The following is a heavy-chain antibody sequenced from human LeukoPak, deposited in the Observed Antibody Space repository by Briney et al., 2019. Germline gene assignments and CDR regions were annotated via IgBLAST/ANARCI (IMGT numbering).Heavy chain of an antibody. CDR3: ARALASAAGRRAAMMGD. Sequence: ASVKVSCKASGYTFINYYMHWVRQAPGQGLEWMGIINPSGGSSGYAQKFQGRVTMTRDMSTSTVYVELSSLTSEDTAVYYCARALASAAGRRAAMMGDWGQGTPVTVSS. CDR2: INPSGGSS. J-gene: IGHJ4*02. D-gene: IGHD6-13*01. V-gene: IGHV1-46*01. CDR1: GYTFINYY.